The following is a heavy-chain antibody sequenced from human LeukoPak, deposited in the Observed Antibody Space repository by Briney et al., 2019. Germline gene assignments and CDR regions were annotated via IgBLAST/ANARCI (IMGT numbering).Heavy chain of an antibody. CDR2: INHSERT. CDR3: ASSSGQH. J-gene: IGHJ1*01. Sequence: SETLSLTCAVYGGSFSGYYWSWIRQPPGKGLEWIGEINHSERTKYNPSLKSRVTISVDTSKNQFSLKLSSVTAADTAVYYCASSSGQHWGQGTLVTVSS. D-gene: IGHD3-10*01. V-gene: IGHV4-34*01. CDR1: GGSFSGYY.